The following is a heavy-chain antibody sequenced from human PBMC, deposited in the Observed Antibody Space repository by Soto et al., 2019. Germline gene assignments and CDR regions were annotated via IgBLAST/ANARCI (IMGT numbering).Heavy chain of an antibody. Sequence: PSETLSLTCTVSGGSISSYYWSWIRQPPGKGLEWIGYIYYSGSTLYNPSLKRRVTISVDTAKNQFSLRLNSLTAADTAVYYCASGWMAAFDTWGQGILVTVSS. V-gene: IGHV4-59*01. CDR3: ASGWMAAFDT. CDR1: GGSISSYY. J-gene: IGHJ5*02. CDR2: IYYSGST. D-gene: IGHD2-2*03.